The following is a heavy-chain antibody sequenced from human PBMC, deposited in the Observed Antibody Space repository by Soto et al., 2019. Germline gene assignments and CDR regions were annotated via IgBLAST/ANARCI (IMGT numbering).Heavy chain of an antibody. V-gene: IGHV3-9*01. D-gene: IGHD3-16*01. CDR2: ISWNSGSI. CDR3: AKDIWGWPPDAFDI. Sequence: GGSLRLSCAASGFTFDDYAMHWVRQAPGKGLEWVSGISWNSGSIGYADSVKGRFTISRDNAKNSLYLQMNSLRAEDTALYYCAKDIWGWPPDAFDIWGQGTMVTVSS. J-gene: IGHJ3*02. CDR1: GFTFDDYA.